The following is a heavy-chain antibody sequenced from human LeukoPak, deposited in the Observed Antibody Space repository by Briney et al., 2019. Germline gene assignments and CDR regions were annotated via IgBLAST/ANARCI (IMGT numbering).Heavy chain of an antibody. CDR3: ARDIDVQVAYCGGDCYPLGAFDI. Sequence: GGSLRLSCAASGSTFDDYGMSWVRQAPGKGLEWVSGINWNGGSTGYADSVKGRFTISRDNAKNSLYLQMNSLRAEDTALYYCARDIDVQVAYCGGDCYPLGAFDIWGQGTMVTVSS. CDR1: GSTFDDYG. D-gene: IGHD2-21*02. J-gene: IGHJ3*02. CDR2: INWNGGST. V-gene: IGHV3-20*04.